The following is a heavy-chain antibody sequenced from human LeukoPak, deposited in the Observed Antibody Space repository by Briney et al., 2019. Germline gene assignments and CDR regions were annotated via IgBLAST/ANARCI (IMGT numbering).Heavy chain of an antibody. CDR2: ISSSTIYI. CDR3: ARAMSIAARLQTIFDY. J-gene: IGHJ4*02. Sequence: PGGSLRLSCAASGFIFSSYSMNWVRQAPGKGLEWVSSISSSTIYIYYADSVKGRFTISRDNAKNSLYLQMNSLRAEDTALYYCARAMSIAARLQTIFDYWGQGTLVTVSS. CDR1: GFIFSSYS. D-gene: IGHD6-6*01. V-gene: IGHV3-21*04.